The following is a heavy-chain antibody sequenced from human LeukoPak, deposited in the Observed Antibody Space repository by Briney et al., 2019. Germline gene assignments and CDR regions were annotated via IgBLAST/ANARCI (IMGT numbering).Heavy chain of an antibody. CDR2: ISSSSSYI. Sequence: GGSLRLSCAASGFTFSSYSMNWVRQAPGKGLEWVSSISSSSSYIYYADSVKGRFTISRDNAKNSLYLQMSSLRAEDTAVYYCAKAIKTTVTTNGHYYYYGMDVWGQGTTVTVSS. D-gene: IGHD4-11*01. J-gene: IGHJ6*02. CDR1: GFTFSSYS. CDR3: AKAIKTTVTTNGHYYYYGMDV. V-gene: IGHV3-21*01.